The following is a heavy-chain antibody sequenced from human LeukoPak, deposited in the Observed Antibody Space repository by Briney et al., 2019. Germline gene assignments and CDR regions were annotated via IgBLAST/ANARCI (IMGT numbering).Heavy chain of an antibody. CDR3: AKGDYYGSGSYSY. Sequence: GGSLRLSCAASGFTFDDYAMHWVRQAPGKGLEWVSGISWNSGSIGYADSVKGRFTISRDNAKNSLYLQMNSLRAEDTALYYCAKGDYYGSGSYSYWGQGTLVTVSS. CDR2: ISWNSGSI. D-gene: IGHD3-10*01. CDR1: GFTFDDYA. J-gene: IGHJ4*02. V-gene: IGHV3-9*01.